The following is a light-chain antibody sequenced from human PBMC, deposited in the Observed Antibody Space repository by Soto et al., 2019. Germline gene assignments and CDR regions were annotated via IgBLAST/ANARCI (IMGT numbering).Light chain of an antibody. V-gene: IGLV2-23*01. CDR2: EGT. CDR3: SSYAGSSARVV. J-gene: IGLJ2*01. CDR1: STDVENYNL. Sequence: QSALTQPASVSGSPGQSITISCTRSSTDVENYNLVSWYQHCPDKAPKLIIYEGTTRPSEISDRFSGSESDTTASLIISGLQPEDEAASYCSSYAGSSARVVFGGGTKLSVL.